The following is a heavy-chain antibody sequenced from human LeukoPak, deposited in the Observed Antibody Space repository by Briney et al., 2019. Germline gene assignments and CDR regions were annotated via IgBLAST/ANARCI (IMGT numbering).Heavy chain of an antibody. CDR3: ARDPSRVWGFVY. V-gene: IGHV1-2*02. D-gene: IGHD3-16*01. Sequence: ASVKVSCKASGYTFTGYYMHWVRQAPGQGLEWMGWINPNSGGTNYAQKFQGRVTMTRDTPISTAYMELSRLRSDDTAVYYCARDPSRVWGFVYWGQGTLVTVSS. CDR1: GYTFTGYY. J-gene: IGHJ4*02. CDR2: INPNSGGT.